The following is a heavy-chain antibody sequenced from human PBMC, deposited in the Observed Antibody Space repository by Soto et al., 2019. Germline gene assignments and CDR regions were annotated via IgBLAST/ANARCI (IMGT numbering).Heavy chain of an antibody. V-gene: IGHV3-74*01. J-gene: IGHJ4*02. CDR2: IDGDGSRT. Sequence: EVQLVESGGGLVQPGGSLRLSCAASGFTFSGYWMHWVRQAPGKGLVWVSRIDGDGSRTNYADSVKGRFTISRDNAKNTLYLQMNSLRAEDTAVYYCARELASYNDYWGQGTLVTVPS. CDR3: ARELASYNDY. CDR1: GFTFSGYW. D-gene: IGHD1-1*01.